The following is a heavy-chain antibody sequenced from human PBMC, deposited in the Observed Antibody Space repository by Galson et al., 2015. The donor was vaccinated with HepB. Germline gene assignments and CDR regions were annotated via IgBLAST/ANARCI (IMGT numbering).Heavy chain of an antibody. Sequence: QSGAEVKKPGESLKISCAGSGYSFTSYWLGWVRQMPGKGLEWMGIIYPGDSNTRYSPSFQGQVTISADTSTSTAYLLWSSLKTSDTAMYFCARWDSRDGHNFDAFDIWGQGTLVTVSS. CDR3: ARWDSRDGHNFDAFDI. CDR1: GYSFTSYW. J-gene: IGHJ3*02. V-gene: IGHV5-51*01. D-gene: IGHD5-24*01. CDR2: IYPGDSNT.